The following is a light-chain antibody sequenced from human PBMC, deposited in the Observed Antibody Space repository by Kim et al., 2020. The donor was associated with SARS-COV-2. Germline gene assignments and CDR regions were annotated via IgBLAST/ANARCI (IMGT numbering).Light chain of an antibody. J-gene: IGKJ4*01. Sequence: ASGGNIVTMTCQASQTINIWLAWYQQKPGKAPKLLIYTASTLQNGVPSRFSGSKSGTEFTLTISSLQPDDFATYYCQHYNGYPLTFGGGTKVDIK. V-gene: IGKV1-5*03. CDR1: QTINIW. CDR2: TAS. CDR3: QHYNGYPLT.